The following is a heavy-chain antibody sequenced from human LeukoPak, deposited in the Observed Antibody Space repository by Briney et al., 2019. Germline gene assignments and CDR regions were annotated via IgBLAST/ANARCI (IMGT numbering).Heavy chain of an antibody. CDR2: INTNNGGT. CDR3: ARLGHGEGWFFDL. D-gene: IGHD4-17*01. V-gene: IGHV1-2*02. Sequence: ASVKVSCKASGYTFTGYYIHWVRQAPGQGLEWMGWINTNNGGTNSAQKFQGRVTMTRDTSISTAYMELSRLRSDDTAVFYCARLGHGEGWFFDLWGRGTLVTVSS. J-gene: IGHJ2*01. CDR1: GYTFTGYY.